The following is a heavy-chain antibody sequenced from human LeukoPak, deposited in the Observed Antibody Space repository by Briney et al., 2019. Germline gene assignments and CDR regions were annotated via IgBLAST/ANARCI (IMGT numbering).Heavy chain of an antibody. V-gene: IGHV3-7*04. CDR1: GFTLSSYW. D-gene: IGHD2-2*02. CDR3: ARVTYPWYFDY. J-gene: IGHJ4*02. CDR2: IKEDGSEK. Sequence: PGGSLRLSCAGSGFTLSSYWMSWVRQAPGKGLERVANIKEDGSEKYYVDSVKGRFTISRDNAENSLYLQVNSLRAEDTAVYYCARVTYPWYFDYWGQGTLVTVSS.